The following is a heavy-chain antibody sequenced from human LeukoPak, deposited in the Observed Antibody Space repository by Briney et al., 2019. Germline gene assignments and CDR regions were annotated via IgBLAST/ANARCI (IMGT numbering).Heavy chain of an antibody. J-gene: IGHJ3*02. Sequence: SETLSLTCTVSGGSISSYYWSWIRQPAGKGLEWIGRINTSGSTNYNPSLKSRVTMSVDTSKNQFSLKLSSVTAADTAVYYCARDVRITMIVVVPWAFDIWGQGTMVTVSS. D-gene: IGHD3-22*01. CDR2: INTSGST. V-gene: IGHV4-4*07. CDR1: GGSISSYY. CDR3: ARDVRITMIVVVPWAFDI.